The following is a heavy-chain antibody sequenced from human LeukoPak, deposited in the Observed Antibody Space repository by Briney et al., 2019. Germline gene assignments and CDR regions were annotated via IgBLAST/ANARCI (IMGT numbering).Heavy chain of an antibody. Sequence: PGGSLRLSCAASGFTFSSYGMHWVRQAPGKGLEWVAVIWYDGSNKYYADSVKGRFTISRDNSKNTLYLQMNSLRAEDTAVYYCARGLYSSGWSVISWGQGTLVTVSS. J-gene: IGHJ5*02. D-gene: IGHD6-19*01. CDR3: ARGLYSSGWSVIS. V-gene: IGHV3-33*01. CDR2: IWYDGSNK. CDR1: GFTFSSYG.